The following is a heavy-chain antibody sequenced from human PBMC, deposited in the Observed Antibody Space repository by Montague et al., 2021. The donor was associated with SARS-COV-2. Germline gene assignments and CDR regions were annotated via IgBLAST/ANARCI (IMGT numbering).Heavy chain of an antibody. CDR1: GGSFSTYY. Sequence: SETLSLTCAVYGGSFSTYYWPWIRQSPGKGLEWIVNINHSGNTNXNPSLKSRVTISVDTSKNQFSLKLSSVTAADTAVYYCARGREYSSSAGFDHWGQGTLVTVSS. V-gene: IGHV4-34*01. CDR3: ARGREYSSSAGFDH. J-gene: IGHJ4*02. CDR2: INHSGNT. D-gene: IGHD6-6*01.